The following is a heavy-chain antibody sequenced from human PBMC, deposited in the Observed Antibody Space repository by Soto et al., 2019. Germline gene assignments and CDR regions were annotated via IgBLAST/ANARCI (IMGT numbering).Heavy chain of an antibody. D-gene: IGHD6-13*01. J-gene: IGHJ4*02. CDR1: GGSISSSSYY. Sequence: LSLTCTVSGGSISSSSYYWGWIRQPPGKGLEWIGSIYYSGSTYYNPSLKSRVTISVDTSKNQFSLKLSSVTAADTAVYYCARLYSSSWYGGFDFDYWGQGTLVTVSS. CDR3: ARLYSSSWYGGFDFDY. CDR2: IYYSGST. V-gene: IGHV4-39*01.